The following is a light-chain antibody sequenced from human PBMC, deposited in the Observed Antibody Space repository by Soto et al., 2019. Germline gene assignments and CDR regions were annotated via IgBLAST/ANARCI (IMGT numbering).Light chain of an antibody. CDR3: KQYGGSPYT. J-gene: IGKJ2*01. CDR2: GAS. V-gene: IGKV3-20*01. Sequence: EIVLTQSPGTLSLSPGERATLSCRASQSVRSNYLAWYQQKPGQDPRLLIYGASSRATGIPDRFSGTGSGTDFTLTISSLKPEDFAVYYCKQYGGSPYTFGQEHKLEIK. CDR1: QSVRSNY.